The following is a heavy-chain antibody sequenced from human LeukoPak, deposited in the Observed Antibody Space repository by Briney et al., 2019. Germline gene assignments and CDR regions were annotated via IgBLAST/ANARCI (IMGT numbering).Heavy chain of an antibody. J-gene: IGHJ4*02. CDR3: ARPGAHDYGDFDY. D-gene: IGHD4/OR15-4a*01. Sequence: ASVKVSCKASGYTFTGYYMHWVRQAPGQGLEWMGWIDPNSGGTHYAQKFQGRVTMTRDTSISTAYMELSRLRSDDTAVYYCARPGAHDYGDFDYWGQGTLVTVSS. V-gene: IGHV1-2*02. CDR2: IDPNSGGT. CDR1: GYTFTGYY.